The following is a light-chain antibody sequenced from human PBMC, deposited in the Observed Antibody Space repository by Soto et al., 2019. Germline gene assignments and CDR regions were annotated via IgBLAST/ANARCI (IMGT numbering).Light chain of an antibody. J-gene: IGKJ5*01. Sequence: VLTQAPVTLSLSPGERATLSSRASQSFRGLVAWYQQKPGQAPRLLIYDAYNRATGVPPRFSGSGSWRDFTITIISLEQEDALADYYWQRHMRPITFGQGTRLEIK. CDR1: QSFRGL. CDR2: DAY. V-gene: IGKV3-11*02. CDR3: WQRHMRPIT.